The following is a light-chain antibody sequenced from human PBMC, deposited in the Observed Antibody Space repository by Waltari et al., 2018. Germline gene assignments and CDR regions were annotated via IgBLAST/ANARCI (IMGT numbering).Light chain of an antibody. J-gene: IGLJ2*01. CDR2: RNT. Sequence: QSVLTQPPSASGTPGQRVTISCSGSSSSIGSKTVNWYQQLPGMAPKLLIYRNTQRPPGVPDRFSGSKSGTSASLAISGLQSEDEADYYCAAWDDSLKGVFGGGTKLTVL. CDR3: AAWDDSLKGV. V-gene: IGLV1-44*01. CDR1: SSSIGSKT.